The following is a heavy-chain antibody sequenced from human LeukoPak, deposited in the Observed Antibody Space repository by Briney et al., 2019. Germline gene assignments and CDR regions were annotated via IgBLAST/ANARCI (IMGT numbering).Heavy chain of an antibody. J-gene: IGHJ4*02. CDR2: IIPIFGTA. Sequence: SVKVSCKASGGTFSSYAISWVRQAPGQGLEWMGGIIPIFGTANYAQKFQGRVTITADKSTCTAYMELSSLRSEDTAVYYCARGFQDPYYSGSYYFDYWGQGTLVTVSS. D-gene: IGHD3-10*01. CDR1: GGTFSSYA. V-gene: IGHV1-69*06. CDR3: ARGFQDPYYSGSYYFDY.